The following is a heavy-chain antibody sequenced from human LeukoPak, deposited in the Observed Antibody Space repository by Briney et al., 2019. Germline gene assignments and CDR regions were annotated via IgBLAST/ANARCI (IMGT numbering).Heavy chain of an antibody. CDR1: GGTYRSYA. Sequence: SVKVSCKASGGTYRSYAINWVRQAPGQGLEWMGRISPNIGTANYAQKFQGRVTITADKSTTTAYMELSSLTSEDTAVYYCARDLTYDDDSSGQGVFDYWGQGTLVTVSS. V-gene: IGHV1-69*04. J-gene: IGHJ4*01. D-gene: IGHD3-22*01. CDR2: ISPNIGTA. CDR3: ARDLTYDDDSSGQGVFDY.